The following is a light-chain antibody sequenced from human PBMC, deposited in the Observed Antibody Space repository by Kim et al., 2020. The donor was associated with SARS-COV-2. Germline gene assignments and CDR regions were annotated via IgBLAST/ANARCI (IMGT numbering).Light chain of an antibody. CDR1: SSDVGGYNY. J-gene: IGLJ2*01. CDR3: SSYTSSSTVV. V-gene: IGLV2-14*04. Sequence: QSLTISCTRTSSDVGGYNYVSWYQQHPGKAPKLMIYYVSKRPSGVSNRFSGSKSGNTASLNISELQAEDEADYYCSSYTSSSTVVFGGGTQLTVL. CDR2: YVS.